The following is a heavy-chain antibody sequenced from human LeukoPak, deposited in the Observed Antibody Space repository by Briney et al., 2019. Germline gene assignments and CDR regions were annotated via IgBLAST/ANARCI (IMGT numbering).Heavy chain of an antibody. CDR1: GFSFSDYY. D-gene: IGHD1-1*01. CDR2: IRSGATTI. V-gene: IGHV3-11*01. CDR3: ATINFRPY. Sequence: GGSLRLSCEATGFSFSDYYMSWNRQPTGKGLEWIAYIRSGATTIYYADSVKGRFTISRDDAKNSLFLQMNSLRAEDTAIYYCATINFRPYWGQGTLVTVSS. J-gene: IGHJ4*02.